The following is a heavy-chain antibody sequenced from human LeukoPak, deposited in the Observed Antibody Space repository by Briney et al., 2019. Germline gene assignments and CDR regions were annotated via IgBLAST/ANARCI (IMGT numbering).Heavy chain of an antibody. J-gene: IGHJ6*02. Sequence: SETLSLTCTVSGGSISSYYWSWIRQPPGKGLEWIGYSYYSGSTNYNPSLKSRVTISVDTSKNQFSLKLSSVTAADTAVYYCARDRRSGYGDYYYGMDVWGQGTTVTVSS. V-gene: IGHV4-59*01. D-gene: IGHD5-12*01. CDR3: ARDRRSGYGDYYYGMDV. CDR2: SYYSGST. CDR1: GGSISSYY.